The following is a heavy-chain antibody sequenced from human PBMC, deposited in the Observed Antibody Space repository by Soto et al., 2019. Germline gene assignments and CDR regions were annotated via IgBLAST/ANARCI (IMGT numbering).Heavy chain of an antibody. J-gene: IGHJ4*02. Sequence: GESLKISCMGSGYSFTSYSLSWVHQKPGKGLELMGRISPSDFYANYSPSFQGHVTISADKSITTAYLQWSSLKAWDTAMYYCAIQTETTSYWGQGTLVTVSS. CDR1: GYSFTSYS. CDR3: AIQTETTSY. D-gene: IGHD1-7*01. CDR2: ISPSDFYA. V-gene: IGHV5-10-1*01.